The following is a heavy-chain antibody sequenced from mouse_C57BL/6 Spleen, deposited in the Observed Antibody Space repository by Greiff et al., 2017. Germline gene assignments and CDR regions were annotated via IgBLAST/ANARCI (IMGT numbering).Heavy chain of an antibody. CDR1: GYSFTGYY. D-gene: IGHD2-1*01. J-gene: IGHJ4*01. V-gene: IGHV1-42*01. Sequence: VQLKESGPELVKPGASVKISCKASGYSFTGYYMNWVKQSPEKSLEWIGEINPSTGGTTYNQKFKAKATLTVDKSSSTAYMQLKSLTSEDSAVYYCASEIYYDAMDYWGQGTSVTVSS. CDR2: INPSTGGT. CDR3: ASEIYYDAMDY.